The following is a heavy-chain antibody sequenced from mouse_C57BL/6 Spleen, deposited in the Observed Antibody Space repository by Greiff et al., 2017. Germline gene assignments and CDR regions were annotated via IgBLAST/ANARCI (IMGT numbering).Heavy chain of an antibody. CDR1: GYTFTSYW. Sequence: VQLQQPGAELVRPGTSVKLSCKASGYTFTSYWMHWVKQRPGQGLEWIGVIDPSDSYTNYNQKFKGEATLTVDTSSSTAYMQLSSLTSEDSAVYYCARGGYYGSIPHYIVSCGQGTTLTVSS. D-gene: IGHD1-1*01. CDR3: ARGGYYGSIPHYIVS. V-gene: IGHV1-59*01. J-gene: IGHJ2*01. CDR2: IDPSDSYT.